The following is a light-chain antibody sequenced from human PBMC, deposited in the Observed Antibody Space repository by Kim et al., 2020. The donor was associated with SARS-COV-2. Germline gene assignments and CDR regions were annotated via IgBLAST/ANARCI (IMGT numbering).Light chain of an antibody. Sequence: QLVLTQSPSASASLGASVKLTCTLSSGHSSYAIAWHQQQPEKGPRYLMKLNSDGSHSKGDGIPDRFSGSSSGAERYLTISSLQSEDEADYYCQTWGTGIREGVFGGGTQLTVL. CDR1: SGHSSYA. V-gene: IGLV4-69*01. J-gene: IGLJ3*02. CDR3: QTWGTGIREGV. CDR2: LNSDGSH.